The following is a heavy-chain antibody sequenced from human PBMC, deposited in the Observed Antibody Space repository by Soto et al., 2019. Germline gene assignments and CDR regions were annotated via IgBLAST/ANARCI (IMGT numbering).Heavy chain of an antibody. D-gene: IGHD6-13*01. CDR3: ASPHCGAAAGYDAFDI. CDR2: IYPGDSDT. CDR1: GYSFTSYW. V-gene: IGHV5-51*01. Sequence: PGESLKISCKGSGYSFTSYWIGWVRQMPGKGLEWMGIIYPGDSDTRYSPSFQGQVTISADKSISTAYLQWSSLKASDTAMYYCASPHCGAAAGYDAFDIWGQGTMVTVSS. J-gene: IGHJ3*02.